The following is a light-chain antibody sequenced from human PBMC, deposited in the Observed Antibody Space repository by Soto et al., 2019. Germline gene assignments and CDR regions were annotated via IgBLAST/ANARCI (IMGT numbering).Light chain of an antibody. J-gene: IGKJ2*01. Sequence: DIQMTQSPSSLSASVGDRVTITCRASQSISNNLNWYQQKPGQAPNLLIYAASSLQSGVPSRFSGSGSGTDFTLTISSLQPEDFATYSCQQSYSTPYTFGQGTKLEIK. CDR2: AAS. V-gene: IGKV1-39*01. CDR3: QQSYSTPYT. CDR1: QSISNN.